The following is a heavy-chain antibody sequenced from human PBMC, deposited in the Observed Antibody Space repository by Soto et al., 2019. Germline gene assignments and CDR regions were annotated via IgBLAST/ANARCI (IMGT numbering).Heavy chain of an antibody. CDR2: IYGGGTT. J-gene: IGHJ4*02. CDR1: GFTVSSKY. CDR3: VQTTGWPGFDF. D-gene: IGHD6-19*01. V-gene: IGHV3-53*01. Sequence: EVQLVESGGGLIQPGGSLRLSCAASGFTVSSKYMTWVRQAPGKGLEWVSVIYGGGTTYYADSVKGRFTISRDNSKNTLYLKMNSLRAEDTAVYYCVQTTGWPGFDFWGQGTLVNVSS.